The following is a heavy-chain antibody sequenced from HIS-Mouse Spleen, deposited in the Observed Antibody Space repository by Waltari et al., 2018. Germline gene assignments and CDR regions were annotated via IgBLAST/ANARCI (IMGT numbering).Heavy chain of an antibody. J-gene: IGHJ2*01. D-gene: IGHD6-13*01. CDR1: GGSISSSRYY. V-gene: IGHV4-39*07. CDR2: IYYSGST. CDR3: AREIPYSSSWYDWYFDL. Sequence: QLQLQESGPGLVKPSETLSLTCTVSGGSISSSRYYLGWLRPPPGKGPEWIGSIYYSGSTYYNPSLKSRVTISVDTSKNQFSLKLSSVTAADTAVYYCAREIPYSSSWYDWYFDLWGRGTLVTVSS.